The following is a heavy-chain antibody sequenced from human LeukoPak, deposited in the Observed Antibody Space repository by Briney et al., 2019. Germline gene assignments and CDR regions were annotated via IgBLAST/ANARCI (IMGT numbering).Heavy chain of an antibody. J-gene: IGHJ4*02. CDR1: AFTFSTYN. CDR2: ISSSGSSI. CDR3: AREKAAYDFWSGYLSHFDY. Sequence: PGGSLRLSCAASAFTFSTYNMNWVRQAPGKGLEWVSYISSSGSSIYYADSVKGRFTISRDNAKNSLYLQMNSLRAEDTAVYYCAREKAAYDFWSGYLSHFDYWGQGTLVTVSS. V-gene: IGHV3-48*01. D-gene: IGHD3-3*01.